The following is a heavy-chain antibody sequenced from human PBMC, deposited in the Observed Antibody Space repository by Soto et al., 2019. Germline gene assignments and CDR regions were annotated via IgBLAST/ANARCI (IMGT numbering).Heavy chain of an antibody. D-gene: IGHD2-21*02. V-gene: IGHV4-59*02. Sequence: SETLSLTCSVSGGSVISYYWSWIRQPPGKGLEWIGYIYYSGSTVYNPSFKSRVTISVDTSKNQFSLKLNSVTAADTAVYYCARDLWGYCGTDCYPLDVWGQGTTVTVSS. J-gene: IGHJ6*02. CDR1: GGSVISYY. CDR2: IYYSGST. CDR3: ARDLWGYCGTDCYPLDV.